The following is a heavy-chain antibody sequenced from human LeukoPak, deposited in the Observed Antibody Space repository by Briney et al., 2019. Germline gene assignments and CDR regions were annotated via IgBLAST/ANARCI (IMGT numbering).Heavy chain of an antibody. J-gene: IGHJ4*02. CDR1: GGTFSSYA. CDR3: ARGSKTYYYDSSGYVFDY. CDR2: IIPIFGTA. V-gene: IGHV1-69*13. D-gene: IGHD3-22*01. Sequence: ASVKVSCKASGGTFSSYAISWVRQAPGQGLEWMGGIIPIFGTANYAQKFQGRVTITADESTSTAYMELSSLRSEDTAVYYCARGSKTYYYDSSGYVFDYWGQGTLVTVSS.